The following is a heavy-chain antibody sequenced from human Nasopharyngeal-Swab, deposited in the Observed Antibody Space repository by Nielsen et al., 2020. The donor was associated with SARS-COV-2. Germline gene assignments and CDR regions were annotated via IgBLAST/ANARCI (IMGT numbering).Heavy chain of an antibody. CDR2: ISSSSSYT. Sequence: GESLKISCAASGFTFSDYYMSWIRQAPGKGLEWVSYISSSSSYTNYADSVKGRFTISRDNAKNSLYLQMNSLRAEDTAVYYCARVEGYSMGFPYFDYWGQGTLVTASS. CDR1: GFTFSDYY. CDR3: ARVEGYSMGFPYFDY. D-gene: IGHD6-13*01. J-gene: IGHJ4*02. V-gene: IGHV3-11*05.